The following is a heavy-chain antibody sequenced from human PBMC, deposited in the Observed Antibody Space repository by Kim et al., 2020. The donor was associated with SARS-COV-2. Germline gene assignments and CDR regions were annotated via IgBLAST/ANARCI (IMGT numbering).Heavy chain of an antibody. V-gene: IGHV1-18*01. CDR2: ISAYNGNT. Sequence: ASVKVSCKASGYTFTSYGISWVRQAPGQGLEWMGWISAYNGNTNYAQKLQGRVTMTTDTSTSTAYMEQRSLRSDDTAVYYCARDYSYGLPHYFDYWGQGTLVTVSS. CDR3: ARDYSYGLPHYFDY. J-gene: IGHJ4*02. CDR1: GYTFTSYG. D-gene: IGHD5-18*01.